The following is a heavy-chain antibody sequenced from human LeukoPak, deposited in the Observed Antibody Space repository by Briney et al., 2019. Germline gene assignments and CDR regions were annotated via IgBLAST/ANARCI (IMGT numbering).Heavy chain of an antibody. D-gene: IGHD6-19*01. CDR1: GFTFSDYY. V-gene: IGHV3-11*05. CDR3: ARVSQWLVPY. CDR2: ISSTSSYI. J-gene: IGHJ4*02. Sequence: PGGSLRLSCAASGFTFSDYYMSWIRQAPGKGLEWVSYISSTSSYINYADSVKGRFTNSRDNAKNSLFLQMNSLRAEDTAVYYCARVSQWLVPYWGQGTLVTVS.